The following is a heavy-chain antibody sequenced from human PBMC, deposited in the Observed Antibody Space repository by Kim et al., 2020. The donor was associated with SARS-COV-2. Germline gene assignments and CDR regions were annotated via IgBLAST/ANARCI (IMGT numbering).Heavy chain of an antibody. V-gene: IGHV3-23*01. D-gene: IGHD3-9*01. CDR2: ISGSGGST. J-gene: IGHJ4*02. Sequence: GGSLRLSCAASGFTFSSYAMSWVRQAPGKGLEWVSAISGSGGSTYYADSVKGRFTISRDNSKNTLYLQMNSLRAEDTAVYYCTKVPDILIRNPLGFYFDYWGQGTLVTVSS. CDR3: TKVPDILIRNPLGFYFDY. CDR1: GFTFSSYA.